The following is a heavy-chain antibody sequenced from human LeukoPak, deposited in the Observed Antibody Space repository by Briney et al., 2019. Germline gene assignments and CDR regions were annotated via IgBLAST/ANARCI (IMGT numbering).Heavy chain of an antibody. CDR3: ARESGYSYGLAGFFDY. V-gene: IGHV3-53*01. Sequence: GGSLRLSCAASGFTFSSYAMTWVRQAPGKGLEWVSVIYSDGRIHYAGSVKGRFTISRDDSKNTLYLQMNSLRAEDTAVYYCARESGYSYGLAGFFDYWGQGTLVTVSS. CDR2: IYSDGRI. D-gene: IGHD5-18*01. J-gene: IGHJ4*02. CDR1: GFTFSSYA.